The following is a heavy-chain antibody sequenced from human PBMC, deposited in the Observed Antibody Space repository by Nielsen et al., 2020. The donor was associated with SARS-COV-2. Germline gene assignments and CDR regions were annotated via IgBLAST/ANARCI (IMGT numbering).Heavy chain of an antibody. CDR2: IYYSGST. J-gene: IGHJ6*02. CDR3: ARDRTMAPPGYYGMDV. CDR1: GFTFSSYG. V-gene: IGHV4-31*02. D-gene: IGHD4/OR15-4a*01. Sequence: LRLSCAASGFTFSSYGMHWVRQHPGKGLEWIGYIYYSGSTYYNPSLKSRVTISVDTSKNQFSLKLSSVTAADTAVYYCARDRTMAPPGYYGMDVWGQGTTVTVSS.